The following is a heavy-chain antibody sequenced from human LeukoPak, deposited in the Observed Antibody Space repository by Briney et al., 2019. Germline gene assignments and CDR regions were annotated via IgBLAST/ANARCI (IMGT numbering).Heavy chain of an antibody. J-gene: IGHJ4*02. CDR3: ARHDWYCTSTTCHFDY. D-gene: IGHD2-2*01. V-gene: IGHV4-59*08. CDR1: GGSISSYY. CDR2: IYYSGST. Sequence: SGTLSLTCTVSGGSISSYYWSWIRQPPGKGLEWIGYIYYSGSTNYNPSLKSRVTISVDTSKNQFSLKLSSVTAADTAVYYCARHDWYCTSTTCHFDYWGQGTLVTVSS.